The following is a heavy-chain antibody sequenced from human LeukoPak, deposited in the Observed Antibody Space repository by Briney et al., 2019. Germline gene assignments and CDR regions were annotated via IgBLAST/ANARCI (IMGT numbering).Heavy chain of an antibody. J-gene: IGHJ6*03. D-gene: IGHD6-13*01. Sequence: GGSLRLSCAASGFTFDDYAMHWVRQAPGKGLEWVSGISWNSGSIGYADSVKGRFTISRDNAKNSLYLQMNSLRAEDTALYYCARVQSSSWYHYMDVWGKGTTVTVSS. CDR3: ARVQSSSWYHYMDV. CDR1: GFTFDDYA. V-gene: IGHV3-9*01. CDR2: ISWNSGSI.